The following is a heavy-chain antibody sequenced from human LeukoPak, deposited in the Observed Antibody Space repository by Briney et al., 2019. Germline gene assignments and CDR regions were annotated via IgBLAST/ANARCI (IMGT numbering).Heavy chain of an antibody. CDR3: ADTNYYDSSGLAAFDI. D-gene: IGHD3-22*01. CDR1: GFTFSSYA. CDR2: ISVSGGST. Sequence: GGSLRLSCAASGFTFSSYAMSGVRQAPGKGLEWVSAISVSGGSTYYPDSVKGRFTISRDNSKNTLYLKMNSLRAEETAVYYCADTNYYDSSGLAAFDIWGQGTLVTVSS. J-gene: IGHJ3*02. V-gene: IGHV3-23*01.